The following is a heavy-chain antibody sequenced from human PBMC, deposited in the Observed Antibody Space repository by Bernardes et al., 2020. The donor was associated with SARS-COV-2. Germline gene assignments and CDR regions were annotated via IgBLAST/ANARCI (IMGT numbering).Heavy chain of an antibody. V-gene: IGHV3-15*07. Sequence: GGSLRLSCAVSGFTFSSYTMNWVRQAPGKGLEWVGRIKSKANGGTVDYAAPVKGRFTISRDDSKNTLYMQMNSLKTEDTAVYYCTTTPSLPFDMWGQGTMVSVSS. CDR3: TTTPSLPFDM. CDR2: IKSKANGGTV. J-gene: IGHJ3*02. CDR1: GFTFSSYT.